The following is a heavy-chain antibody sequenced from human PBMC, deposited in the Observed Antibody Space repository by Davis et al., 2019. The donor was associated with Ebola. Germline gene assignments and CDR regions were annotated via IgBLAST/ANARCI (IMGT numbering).Heavy chain of an antibody. J-gene: IGHJ4*02. CDR3: ARTSARGVTKGGYYFDY. CDR1: GYTFTGYY. V-gene: IGHV1-2*04. Sequence: AASVKVSCTASGYTFTGYYMHWVRQAPGQGLEWMGWINPNSGGTNYAQKFQGWVTMTRDTSISTAYMELSRLRSDDTAVYYCARTSARGVTKGGYYFDYWGQGTLVTVSS. D-gene: IGHD4-17*01. CDR2: INPNSGGT.